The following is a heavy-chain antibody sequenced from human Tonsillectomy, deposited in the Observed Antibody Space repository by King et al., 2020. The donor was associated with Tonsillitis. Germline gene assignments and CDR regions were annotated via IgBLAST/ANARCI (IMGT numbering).Heavy chain of an antibody. V-gene: IGHV3-64D*06. CDR2: VSINGGST. J-gene: IGHJ4*02. CDR1: GFTFSSYA. D-gene: IGHD3-22*01. Sequence: VQLVESGGGLVQPGGSLRLSCSASGFTFSSYAMHWVRQAPGKGLEYVSAVSINGGSTYYADSVKGRFTISRDDSKNTLFLQMSNLTAEDTAVYYCVKTRYYYDNSAPLDWGQGTLVTVSS. CDR3: VKTRYYYDNSAPLD.